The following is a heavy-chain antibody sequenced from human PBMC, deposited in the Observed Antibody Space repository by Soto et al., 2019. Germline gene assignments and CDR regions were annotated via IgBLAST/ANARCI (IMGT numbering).Heavy chain of an antibody. Sequence: QVQLVESGGGVVQPGRSLRLSCAASGFTFRNYGMHWVRQAPGKGLEWVALIWYDGSNKFYADSVKGRITIYRDNSKNTLYLQMNSLSAEDTALYYCATGYCSSAGCCFDYWGQGTLATVSS. J-gene: IGHJ4*02. CDR1: GFTFRNYG. CDR3: ATGYCSSAGCCFDY. CDR2: IWYDGSNK. V-gene: IGHV3-33*01. D-gene: IGHD2-2*01.